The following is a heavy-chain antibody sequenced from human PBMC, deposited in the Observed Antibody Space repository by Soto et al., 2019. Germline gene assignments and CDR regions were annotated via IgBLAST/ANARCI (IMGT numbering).Heavy chain of an antibody. CDR2: ISAYTGDT. V-gene: IGHV1-18*04. CDR1: GYSFTSYG. CDR3: ARTYSSGWSLRPSDY. D-gene: IGHD6-19*01. J-gene: IGHJ4*02. Sequence: QVQLVQSGAEVRKPGASVRVSCKASGYSFTSYGISWVRQAPGRGLEWMGWISAYTGDTKYTQNFQGRVTLTTDTSASTVYMDLGSLRSDDTAVYYCARTYSSGWSLRPSDYWGQGTLVTVSS.